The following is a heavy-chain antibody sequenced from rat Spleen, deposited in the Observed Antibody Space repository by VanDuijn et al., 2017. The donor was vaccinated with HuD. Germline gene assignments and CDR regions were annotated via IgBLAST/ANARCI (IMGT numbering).Heavy chain of an antibody. J-gene: IGHJ3*01. D-gene: IGHD1-11*01. V-gene: IGHV2-1*01. CDR3: ARSYGGYTQHLFPY. Sequence: QVQLKESGPGLVQPSQTLSLTCTVSGFSLISNSVHWVRQPPGKGLEWMGGIWGDGSTDYNSALKSRLSISRDTSKSQVFLKLNSPQTDDRAVYFCARSYGGYTQHLFPYWGQGTLVTVSS. CDR1: GFSLISNS. CDR2: IWGDGST.